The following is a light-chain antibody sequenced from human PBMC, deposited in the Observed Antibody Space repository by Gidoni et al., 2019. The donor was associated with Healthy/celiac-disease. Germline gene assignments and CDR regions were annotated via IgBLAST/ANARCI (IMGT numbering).Light chain of an antibody. CDR1: QGISSY. V-gene: IGKV1-9*01. CDR2: AAS. CDR3: QQLNSYPPEVT. J-gene: IGKJ3*01. Sequence: DIQLTQSPSFLSASVGDRVTITCRASQGISSYLAWYQQKPGKAHKLLIYAASTLQRGVPSRFSGSGSGTEFTLTISSLQPEDFATYYCQQLNSYPPEVTFGPGTKVDIK.